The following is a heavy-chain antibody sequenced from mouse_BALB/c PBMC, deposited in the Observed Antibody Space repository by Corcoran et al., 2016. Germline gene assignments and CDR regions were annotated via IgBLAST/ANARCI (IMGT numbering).Heavy chain of an antibody. D-gene: IGHD2-3*01. V-gene: IGHV9-1*02. J-gene: IGHJ4*01. CDR1: GYTFTNYG. CDR3: ARSDGYYYAMDY. CDR2: INTYTGEP. Sequence: QIQLVQSGPELKKPGETVKISCKASGYTFTNYGRNWVKQAPGKGLKWMGWINTYTGEPTYADDFKGRFAFSLETSASTAYLQINNLKNEDMATYFCARSDGYYYAMDYWGQGTSVTVSS.